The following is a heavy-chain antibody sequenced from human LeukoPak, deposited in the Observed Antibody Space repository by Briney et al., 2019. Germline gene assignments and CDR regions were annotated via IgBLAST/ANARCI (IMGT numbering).Heavy chain of an antibody. CDR1: GFTFSSYS. CDR3: ARGYSYYDSSGYYESDY. Sequence: PGGSLRLSCAASGFTFSSYSMNWVRQAPGKGLEWVSPISSSSSYIYYADSVKGRFTISRDNAKNSLYLQMNSLRAEDTAVYYCARGYSYYDSSGYYESDYWGQGTLVTDSS. J-gene: IGHJ4*02. V-gene: IGHV3-21*01. CDR2: ISSSSSYI. D-gene: IGHD3-22*01.